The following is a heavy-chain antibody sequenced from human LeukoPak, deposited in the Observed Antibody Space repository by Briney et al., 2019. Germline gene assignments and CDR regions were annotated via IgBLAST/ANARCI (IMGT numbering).Heavy chain of an antibody. CDR1: GFTFSSYS. Sequence: GGSLRLSCAASGFTFSSYSMNWVRQAPGKGLEWVCSISSSSSYIYYADSVKGRFTISRDNAKNSLYLQMNSLRAEDTAVYYCAKGGSVGATGVGFVGYWGQGTLVTVSS. D-gene: IGHD1-26*01. CDR3: AKGGSVGATGVGFVGY. J-gene: IGHJ4*02. V-gene: IGHV3-21*01. CDR2: ISSSSSYI.